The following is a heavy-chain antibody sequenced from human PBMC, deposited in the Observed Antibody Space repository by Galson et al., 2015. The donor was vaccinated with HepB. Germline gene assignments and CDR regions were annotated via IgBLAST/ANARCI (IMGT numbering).Heavy chain of an antibody. D-gene: IGHD6-19*01. CDR2: IDSDGSTT. J-gene: IGHJ4*02. CDR3: ARRHSSGWLDFDY. Sequence: SLRLSCAASGFTFSSYWMHWVRQVPGKGLVWVSRIDSDGSTTSYADSVKGRFTISRDNAKNTLYLQMNSLRAEDTAVYYCARRHSSGWLDFDYRGQGTLVTVSS. V-gene: IGHV3-74*01. CDR1: GFTFSSYW.